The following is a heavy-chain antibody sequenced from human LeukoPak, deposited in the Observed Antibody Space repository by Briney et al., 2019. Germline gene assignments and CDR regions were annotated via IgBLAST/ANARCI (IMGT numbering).Heavy chain of an antibody. CDR1: GFTFITYA. J-gene: IGHJ3*02. CDR3: ARIVLGEVITRLDAFDI. D-gene: IGHD3-16*01. Sequence: PGGSLRLSCAASGFTFITYAMSWVRQAPGKGLEWVSAITGGGTTFYADSVKGRFTISRDNSKNTLYLQMNSLRAEDTAVYYCARIVLGEVITRLDAFDIWGQGTMVTVSS. V-gene: IGHV3-23*01. CDR2: ITGGGTT.